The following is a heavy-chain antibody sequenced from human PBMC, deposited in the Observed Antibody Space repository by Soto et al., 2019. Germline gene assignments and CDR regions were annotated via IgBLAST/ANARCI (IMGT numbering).Heavy chain of an antibody. CDR2: IYYSGST. V-gene: IGHV4-59*08. J-gene: IGHJ4*02. Sequence: SETLSLTWTVSGGSISSYYWSWIRQPPGKGLEWIGYIYYSGSTNYNPSLKSRVTISVDTSKNQFSLKLSSVTAADTAVYYCARHEYDYIWGSYRSVDYWGQGTLVTVSS. CDR3: ARHEYDYIWGSYRSVDY. CDR1: GGSISSYY. D-gene: IGHD3-16*02.